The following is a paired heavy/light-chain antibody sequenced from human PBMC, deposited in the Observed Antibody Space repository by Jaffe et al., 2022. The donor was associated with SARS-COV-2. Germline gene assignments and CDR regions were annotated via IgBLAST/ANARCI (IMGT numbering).Heavy chain of an antibody. V-gene: IGHV4-39*01. Sequence: QLHLQESGPGLVKPSETLSLTCTVSGGSIISDVNYWGWVRQSPGKGLEWIGSIYYNGRIHYNPSLKSRVTLSVDTSKDQFSLKLSSVTAADTAVYYCGQVPSGWYYFENWGQGTLVTVSS. D-gene: IGHD2-15*01. J-gene: IGHJ4*02. CDR2: IYYNGRI. CDR3: GQVPSGWYYFEN. CDR1: GGSIISDVNY.
Light chain of an antibody. J-gene: IGLJ3*02. CDR3: QSFDSDNWV. CDR2: EDD. CDR1: GGSIVSNY. V-gene: IGLV6-57*02. Sequence: NFMLTQPHSVSESPGKTITISCTGSGGSIVSNYVQWYQQRPGSAPTTVIYEDDQRPSGVPDRFSGSIDSSSNSASLTISALRTEDEADYYCQSFDSDNWVFGGGTKLTVL.